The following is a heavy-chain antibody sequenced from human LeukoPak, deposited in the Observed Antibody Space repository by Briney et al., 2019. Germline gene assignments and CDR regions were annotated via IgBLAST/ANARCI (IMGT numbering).Heavy chain of an antibody. CDR2: IYYRGGT. CDR1: GGSISSHY. Sequence: SETLSLTCTVSGGSISSHYWTWIRQPPGKGLEWIGYIYYRGGTNYNPSLQSRVTISVDTSKNQFSLKVTSVTAADTAVYYCARRGAMIVVVRPRAFDIWGQGTMVTVSS. V-gene: IGHV4-59*11. J-gene: IGHJ3*02. D-gene: IGHD3-22*01. CDR3: ARRGAMIVVVRPRAFDI.